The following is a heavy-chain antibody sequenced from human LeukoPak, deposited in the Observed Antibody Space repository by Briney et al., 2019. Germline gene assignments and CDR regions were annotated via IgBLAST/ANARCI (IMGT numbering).Heavy chain of an antibody. CDR3: AADGPADLFDGSEDPPRDAFEI. J-gene: IGHJ3*02. D-gene: IGHD3-22*01. CDR2: IVVGSGNT. V-gene: IGHV1-58*02. CDR1: GFTFSSST. Sequence: SVKVSFKASGFTFSSSTMQWVRQARGQRLEWIGWIVVGSGNTNYAQKFQERVTISRDMSTSTAYMELSSLTSEDTAVFYCAADGPADLFDGSEDPPRDAFEIWGQGTMVTVSS.